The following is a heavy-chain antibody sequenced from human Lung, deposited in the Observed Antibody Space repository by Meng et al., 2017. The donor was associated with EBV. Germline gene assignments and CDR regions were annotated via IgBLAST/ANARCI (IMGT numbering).Heavy chain of an antibody. V-gene: IGHV4-34*01. CDR2: INHSGST. CDR1: GGSFSGYY. D-gene: IGHD2/OR15-2a*01. J-gene: IGHJ4*02. Sequence: QGQLQQWGAGLLKPSETLSLTCAVYGGSFSGYYWSWIRQPPGKGLEWIGEINHSGSTNYNPSLKSRVTISVDTSKNQFSLKLSSVTAADTAVYYCARGFLSFVRVFDYWGQGTLVTVSS. CDR3: ARGFLSFVRVFDY.